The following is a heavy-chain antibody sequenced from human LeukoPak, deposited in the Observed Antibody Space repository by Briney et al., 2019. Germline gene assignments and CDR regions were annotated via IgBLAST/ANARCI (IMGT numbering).Heavy chain of an antibody. CDR2: INSDGSTT. CDR1: GFTFSNAW. CDR3: ARVYSSTIRYFDY. J-gene: IGHJ4*02. Sequence: GGSLRLSCAASGFTFSNAWMNWVRQAPGKGLEWVSRINSDGSTTSYADSVKGRFTISRDNAKNTLYLQMNSLRAEDTAVYYCARVYSSTIRYFDYWGQGTLVTVSS. D-gene: IGHD6-13*01. V-gene: IGHV3-74*01.